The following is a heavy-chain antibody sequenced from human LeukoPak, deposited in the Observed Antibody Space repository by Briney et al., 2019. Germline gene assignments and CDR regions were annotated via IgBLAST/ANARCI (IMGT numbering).Heavy chain of an antibody. CDR3: AKVLPYIAAAGPFDY. Sequence: GGSLRLSCAASGFTFSSYSMNWVRQAPGKGLEWVSSISSSSSYIYYADSVKGRFTISRDNAKNSLYLQMNSLRPEDTALYYCAKVLPYIAAAGPFDYWGQGTLVTVSS. CDR2: ISSSSSYI. D-gene: IGHD6-13*01. J-gene: IGHJ4*02. V-gene: IGHV3-21*04. CDR1: GFTFSSYS.